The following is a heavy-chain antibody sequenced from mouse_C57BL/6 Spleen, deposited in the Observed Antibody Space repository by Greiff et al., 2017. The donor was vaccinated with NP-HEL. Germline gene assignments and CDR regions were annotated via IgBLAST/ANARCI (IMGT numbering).Heavy chain of an antibody. CDR3: ARQPYSIVYYFDY. CDR1: GFTFSSYG. CDR2: ISSGGSYT. V-gene: IGHV5-6*01. D-gene: IGHD2-5*01. J-gene: IGHJ2*01. Sequence: EVNVVESGGDLVKPGGSLKLSCAASGFTFSSYGMSWVRQTPDKRLEWVATISSGGSYTYYPDSVKGRFTISRDNAKNTLYLQMSSLKSEDTAMYYCARQPYSIVYYFDYWGQGTTLTVSS.